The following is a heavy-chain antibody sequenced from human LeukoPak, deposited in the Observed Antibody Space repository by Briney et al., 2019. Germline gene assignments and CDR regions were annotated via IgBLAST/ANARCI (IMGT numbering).Heavy chain of an antibody. Sequence: SETLSLTCTVSGGSISGHYWSWIRQPPKKGLEWIGFIYYNGSTNYNPSLKSRVTISVDTSKNQFSLKLNSVTAADTAVYYCAREGSSSPSNYYYYYYMDVWGKGTTVTVSS. V-gene: IGHV4-59*11. CDR3: AREGSSSPSNYYYYYYMDV. J-gene: IGHJ6*03. CDR1: GGSISGHY. CDR2: IYYNGST. D-gene: IGHD6-13*01.